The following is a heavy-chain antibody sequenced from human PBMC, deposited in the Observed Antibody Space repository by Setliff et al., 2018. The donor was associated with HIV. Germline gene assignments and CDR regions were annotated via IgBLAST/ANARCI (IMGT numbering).Heavy chain of an antibody. CDR1: GFTFSSYE. CDR3: ARESGITMIHISHYYYYMDV. V-gene: IGHV3-48*03. CDR2: ISSSGSTI. Sequence: LRLSCAASGFTFSSYEMNWVRQAPGKGLEWVSYISSSGSTIYYADSMKGRFTISRDNAKNSLYLQMNSLRAEDTAFYYCARESGITMIHISHYYYYMDVWGKGTTFTVSS. D-gene: IGHD3-22*01. J-gene: IGHJ6*03.